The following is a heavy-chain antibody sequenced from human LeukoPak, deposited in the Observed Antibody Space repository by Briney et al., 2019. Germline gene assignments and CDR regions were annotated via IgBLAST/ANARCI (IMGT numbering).Heavy chain of an antibody. CDR3: ARESGGVDY. D-gene: IGHD1-1*01. Sequence: SEPLTLLCSVSGGSINSYYGRWLRRPPERGLEWIGYIYNNGSTTFNPSLNSRVTISVDTSKNQFSMKLSSVTAADKAVYYCARESGGVDYWGQGTLVTVSS. CDR2: IYNNGST. V-gene: IGHV4-59*13. J-gene: IGHJ4*02. CDR1: GGSINSYY.